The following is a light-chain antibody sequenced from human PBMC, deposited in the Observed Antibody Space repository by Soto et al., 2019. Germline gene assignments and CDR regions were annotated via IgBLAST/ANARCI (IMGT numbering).Light chain of an antibody. V-gene: IGLV2-14*01. CDR1: SSDVDNYNF. CDR2: EVS. Sequence: QSALTQPASVSGSPGQSITISCSGTSSDVDNYNFVSWYQHHPGKAPKLIIYEVSNRPSGVSNRFSASKSGNTASLTISGLQAEDEADYYCSSYTTSSSLDVLFGGGTKLTVL. CDR3: SSYTTSSSLDVL. J-gene: IGLJ2*01.